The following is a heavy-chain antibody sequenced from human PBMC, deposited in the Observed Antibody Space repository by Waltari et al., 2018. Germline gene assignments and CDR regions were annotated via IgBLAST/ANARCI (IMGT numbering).Heavy chain of an antibody. CDR3: ARVRNYYDSSGYYVYYFDY. D-gene: IGHD3-22*01. V-gene: IGHV1-69*01. CDR2: IIPIFGTA. J-gene: IGHJ4*02. CDR1: GGTFSSSA. Sequence: QVQLVQSGAEVKKPGSSVKVSCKASGGTFSSSAISWVRQAPGHGLEWMGGIIPIFGTANYAQKFQGRVTITADESTSTAYMELSSLRSEDTAVYYCARVRNYYDSSGYYVYYFDYWGQGTLVTVSS.